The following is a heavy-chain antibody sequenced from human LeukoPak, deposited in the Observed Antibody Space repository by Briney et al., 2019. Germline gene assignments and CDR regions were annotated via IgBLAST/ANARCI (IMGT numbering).Heavy chain of an antibody. Sequence: SVKVSCKASGGTFSSYAISWVRQAPGQGLEWMGRIIPIFGTANYAQKFQGRVTITTDESTSTAYMELSSLRSEDTAVYYCAADRLDDYGDYYWYFDLWGRGTLVTVSS. CDR2: IIPIFGTA. V-gene: IGHV1-69*05. CDR1: GGTFSSYA. J-gene: IGHJ2*01. CDR3: AADRLDDYGDYYWYFDL. D-gene: IGHD4-17*01.